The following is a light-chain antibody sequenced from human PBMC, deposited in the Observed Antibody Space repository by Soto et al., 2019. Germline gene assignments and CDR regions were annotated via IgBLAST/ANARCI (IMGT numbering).Light chain of an antibody. CDR2: GAS. V-gene: IGKV3-20*01. CDR3: QQYASSIT. CDR1: QSVSRY. Sequence: EIVLTQTPATLSLSAGDRAGLAGRASQSVSRYLAWFQQKPGQAPRLLIYGASSRATGIPDRFSGSGSGTDFTLTISRLEPEDFAVYYCQQYASSITFGQGTRLEIK. J-gene: IGKJ5*01.